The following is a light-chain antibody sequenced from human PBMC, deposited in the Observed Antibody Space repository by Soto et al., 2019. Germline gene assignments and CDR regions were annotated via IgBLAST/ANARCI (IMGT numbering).Light chain of an antibody. Sequence: EIVLTQSPGSLSLSPGERATLSCRASQSVDSRFFAWYQQRPGQAPRLLIYGASRRATGIPDRFTGSWSGTDFTITSSGLEPEDFALYYCQQYDSSVTFGLGTKVEIK. CDR1: QSVDSRF. CDR3: QQYDSSVT. V-gene: IGKV3-20*01. CDR2: GAS. J-gene: IGKJ1*01.